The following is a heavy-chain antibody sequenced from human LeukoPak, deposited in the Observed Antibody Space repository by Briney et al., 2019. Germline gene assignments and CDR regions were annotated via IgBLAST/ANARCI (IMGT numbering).Heavy chain of an antibody. Sequence: SETLSLTCTVSGGSISSYYWSWIRQPPGKGLEWIGYIYYSGSTNYNPSLKSRVTISVDTSKNQFSLKLSSVTAADTAVYYCARTTEGYCRGRSCYSYYYYMDVWGKGTTVAVSS. D-gene: IGHD2-15*01. V-gene: IGHV4-59*01. CDR1: GGSISSYY. CDR2: IYYSGST. CDR3: ARTTEGYCRGRSCYSYYYYMDV. J-gene: IGHJ6*03.